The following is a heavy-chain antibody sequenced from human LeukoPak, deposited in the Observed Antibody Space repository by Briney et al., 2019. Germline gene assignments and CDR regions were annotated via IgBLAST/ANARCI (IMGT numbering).Heavy chain of an antibody. J-gene: IGHJ5*02. Sequence: WVRQAPGKGLEWIGSIYYSGSTYYNPSLKSRVTISVDTSKNQFSLKLSSVTAADTAVYYCARDVVRGTTGFDPWGQGTLVTVSS. D-gene: IGHD1-1*01. CDR3: ARDVVRGTTGFDP. CDR2: IYYSGST. V-gene: IGHV4-39*07.